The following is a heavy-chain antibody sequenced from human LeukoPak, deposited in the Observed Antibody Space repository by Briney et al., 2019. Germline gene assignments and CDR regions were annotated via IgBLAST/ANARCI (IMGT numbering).Heavy chain of an antibody. D-gene: IGHD6-19*01. CDR3: GRRPREIAVADY. CDR2: IKQDGSEQ. CDR1: GFSFSTYW. J-gene: IGHJ4*02. Sequence: GGSLRLSCAVSGFSFSTYWMSWVRQAPGKELEWVANIKQDGSEQYYVDSVKGRFTISRDNAKNSLYLQMNSLRAEDTAVYYCGRRPREIAVADYWGQGTLVTVSS. V-gene: IGHV3-7*01.